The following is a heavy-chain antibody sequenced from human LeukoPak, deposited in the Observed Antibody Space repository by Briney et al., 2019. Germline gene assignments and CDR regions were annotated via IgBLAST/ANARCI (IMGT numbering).Heavy chain of an antibody. J-gene: IGHJ4*03. CDR2: ISKSGGYI. D-gene: IGHD3-3*01. V-gene: IGHV3-21*01. CDR1: VFTFSTYS. CDR3: ARDPPFCSGATCYVDY. Sequence: GGSLRLSCAASVFTFSTYSMNWVRQAPGKGLEWVSSISKSGGYIYYADSVRGRFTISRDNSNNTLYLQMNHLRDDDTSVYHYARDPPFCSGATCYVDYWGQGTLVTVSS.